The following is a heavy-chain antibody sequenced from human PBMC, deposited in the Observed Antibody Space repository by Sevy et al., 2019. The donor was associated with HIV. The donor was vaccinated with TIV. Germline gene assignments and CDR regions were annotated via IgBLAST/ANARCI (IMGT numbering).Heavy chain of an antibody. D-gene: IGHD5-18*01. CDR1: GGSISGYY. CDR2: IHYSGST. J-gene: IGHJ4*02. Sequence: SETLSLTCTVSGGSISGYYWTWIRQSPGKGLEWIGYIHYSGSTNYNPSLEGRVTISGDTSKNQFSLRLTSVTAAVTAVYYCARKYSYGSNFDYWGQGTLVTVSS. CDR3: ARKYSYGSNFDY. V-gene: IGHV4-59*01.